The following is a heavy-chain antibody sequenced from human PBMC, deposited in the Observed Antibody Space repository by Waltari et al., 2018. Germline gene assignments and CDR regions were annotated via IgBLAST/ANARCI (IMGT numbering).Heavy chain of an antibody. V-gene: IGHV4-34*01. Sequence: QVQLQQWGAGLLKPSEPLSLTCSVSGGSFTSFYWTWFRQPPGKGLEWIGEINPRGTTNSSPSLRSRVSISSDTSKNQFSLKLTSVTAADTAVYYCARADRGPRSGSSATPAWGPWGQGTLVTVSS. CDR3: ARADRGPRSGSSATPAWGP. CDR1: GGSFTSFY. CDR2: INPRGTT. J-gene: IGHJ5*02. D-gene: IGHD1-26*01.